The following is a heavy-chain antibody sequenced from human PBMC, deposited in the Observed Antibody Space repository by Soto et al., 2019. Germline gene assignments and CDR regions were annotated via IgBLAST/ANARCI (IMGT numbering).Heavy chain of an antibody. D-gene: IGHD2-2*01. CDR1: GYSFMKYG. V-gene: IGHV1-18*01. CDR2: ISPYSGYT. Sequence: VKVSCKGFGYSFMKYGINWVRQAPGQGLEWVGWISPYSGYTHSAQKFHGRLTLTTDTAASTAYMELRILRSADTALYYCARGASVLIPAAQPSRFDSWGQGTLVTVSS. J-gene: IGHJ4*02. CDR3: ARGASVLIPAAQPSRFDS.